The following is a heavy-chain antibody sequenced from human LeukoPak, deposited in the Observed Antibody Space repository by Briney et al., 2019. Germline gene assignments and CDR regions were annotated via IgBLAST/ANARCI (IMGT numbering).Heavy chain of an antibody. D-gene: IGHD5-12*01. CDR3: ARDLDIVATKGG. Sequence: PGGSLRLSCAASGFTFSSYAMSWVRQAPGTGLEWVSAISGSGGSTYYADSVTSRFTTSRDNSKNTLYMQMNSLRAEDTAVYYCARDLDIVATKGGWGQGTLVTVSS. CDR2: ISGSGGST. V-gene: IGHV3-23*01. J-gene: IGHJ4*02. CDR1: GFTFSSYA.